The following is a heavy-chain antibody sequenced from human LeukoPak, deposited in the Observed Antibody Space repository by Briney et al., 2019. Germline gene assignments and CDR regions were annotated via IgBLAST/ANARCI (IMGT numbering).Heavy chain of an antibody. CDR2: IYYSGST. CDR3: ARDPGYSKGDAFDI. D-gene: IGHD4-11*01. Sequence: PSETLSLTCTVSGGSISSGGYSWSWIRQPPGKGLEWIGYIYYSGSTYYNPSLRSRVTISVDTSKNQFSLKLSSVTAADTAVYYCARDPGYSKGDAFDIWGQGTMVTVSS. J-gene: IGHJ3*02. V-gene: IGHV4-30-4*07. CDR1: GGSISSGGYS.